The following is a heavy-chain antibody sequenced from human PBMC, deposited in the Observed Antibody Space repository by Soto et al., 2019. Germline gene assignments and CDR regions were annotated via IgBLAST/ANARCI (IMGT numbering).Heavy chain of an antibody. CDR2: INSDGSST. Sequence: LRLSCAASGFTFSSYWMHWVRQAPGKGLVWVSRINSDGSSTSYADSVKGRFTISRDNAKNTLYLQMNSLRAEDTAVYYCARDAMTPDAFDIWGQGTMVTVSS. CDR1: GFTFSSYW. V-gene: IGHV3-74*01. J-gene: IGHJ3*02. D-gene: IGHD2-2*01. CDR3: ARDAMTPDAFDI.